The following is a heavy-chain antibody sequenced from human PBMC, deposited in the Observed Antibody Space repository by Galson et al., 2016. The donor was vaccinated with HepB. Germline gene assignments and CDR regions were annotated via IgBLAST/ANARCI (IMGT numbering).Heavy chain of an antibody. CDR3: ANFYYGDYVGYFDS. CDR1: GGSVTSYY. Sequence: SETLSLTCTVSGGSVTSYYWSWIRQSPGKGLEWIGYIYYSGSTNYSPSLKSRVTISVDTSKNQFSLKVRSVTAADTAVYYCANFYYGDYVGYFDSWGQGTLVTVSS. J-gene: IGHJ4*02. CDR2: IYYSGST. D-gene: IGHD4-17*01. V-gene: IGHV4-59*02.